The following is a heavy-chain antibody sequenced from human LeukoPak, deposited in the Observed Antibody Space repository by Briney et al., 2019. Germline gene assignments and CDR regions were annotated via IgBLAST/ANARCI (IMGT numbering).Heavy chain of an antibody. CDR3: AKDLYGSCSYGLRLFDY. V-gene: IGHV3-30*02. Sequence: GESLRLSCIASGFTFSSYGMHWVRQAPGKGLEWVAFIRFYASKEFYADSFKGRFIISRDNSTNTLYLQMNSLRPEDTAVYYCAKDLYGSCSYGLRLFDYWGQGTLVTVSS. CDR1: GFTFSSYG. CDR2: IRFYASKE. D-gene: IGHD3-10*01. J-gene: IGHJ4*02.